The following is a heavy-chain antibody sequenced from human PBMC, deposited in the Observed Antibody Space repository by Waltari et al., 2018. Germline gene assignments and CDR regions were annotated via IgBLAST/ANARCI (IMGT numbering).Heavy chain of an antibody. Sequence: EVQLVESGGGLVQPGGSLRLSCAASGFTFSSYEMNWVRQAPGTGLDWVSYISSSGSTIYYADSVKGRFTISRDNAKNSLYLQMNSLRAEDTAVYYCARGVRFPLRFLEWLLYNWFDPWGQGTLVTVSS. V-gene: IGHV3-48*03. CDR2: ISSSGSTI. CDR1: GFTFSSYE. D-gene: IGHD3-3*01. CDR3: ARGVRFPLRFLEWLLYNWFDP. J-gene: IGHJ5*02.